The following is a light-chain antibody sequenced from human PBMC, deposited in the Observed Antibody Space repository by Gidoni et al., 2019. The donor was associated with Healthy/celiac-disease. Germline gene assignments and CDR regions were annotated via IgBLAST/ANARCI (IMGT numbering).Light chain of an antibody. CDR3: QQYYSPLT. V-gene: IGKV4-1*01. Sequence: DIVMTPSPDSLAVSLGERATINCKSSPSVLYSSNNKNYLAWYQQKPGQPPKLLIYWASTRESGVPDRFSGSGSGTDFTLTISSLQAEDVAVYYCQQYYSPLTFGGGTKVEIK. CDR1: PSVLYSSNNKNY. J-gene: IGKJ4*01. CDR2: WAS.